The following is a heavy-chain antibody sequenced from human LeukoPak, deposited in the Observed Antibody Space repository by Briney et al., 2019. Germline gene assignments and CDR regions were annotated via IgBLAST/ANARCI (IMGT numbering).Heavy chain of an antibody. J-gene: IGHJ6*03. CDR1: GFTFSQDW. Sequence: GGSLRLSCAASGFTFSQDWMSWVRQAPGKGLERVANIKHDGSEKQDGSEKNYVDSVKGRFTISRDNAKNSLYLQMNSLRAEDTAVYYCARSGRGVDSFYSYMDVWGKGTTVTVSS. CDR2: IKHDGSEKQDGSEK. V-gene: IGHV3-7*01. CDR3: ARSGRGVDSFYSYMDV. D-gene: IGHD3-10*01.